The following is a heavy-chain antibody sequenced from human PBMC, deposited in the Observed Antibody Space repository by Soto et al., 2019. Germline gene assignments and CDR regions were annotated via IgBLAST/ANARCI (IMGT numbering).Heavy chain of an antibody. CDR3: ARETFTPKWFYS. Sequence: QVQLQESGPGLVKPSETLSLTCTVSGGSISSADYYWSWIRQPPGKGLELIGYVYYRGSIYYNPSFESRIMISVDTSKNQFSLKLTSVTAAYTAMYFCARETFTPKWFYSWGQGSLVTVSS. J-gene: IGHJ5*01. CDR2: VYYRGSI. CDR1: GGSISSADYY. V-gene: IGHV4-30-4*01.